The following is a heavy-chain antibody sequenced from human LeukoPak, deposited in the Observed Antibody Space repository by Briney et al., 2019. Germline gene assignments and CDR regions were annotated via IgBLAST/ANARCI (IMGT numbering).Heavy chain of an antibody. V-gene: IGHV4-59*01. CDR1: GGSISSYY. Sequence: SETLSLTCTVSGGSISSYYWSWIRQPPGKGLEWIGYIYYSGSTNYNPSLKSRATISVDTSKNQFSLKLSSVTAADTAVYYCARDLGGNWNYYYYYMDVWGKGTTVTVSS. J-gene: IGHJ6*03. CDR2: IYYSGST. D-gene: IGHD1-1*01. CDR3: ARDLGGNWNYYYYYMDV.